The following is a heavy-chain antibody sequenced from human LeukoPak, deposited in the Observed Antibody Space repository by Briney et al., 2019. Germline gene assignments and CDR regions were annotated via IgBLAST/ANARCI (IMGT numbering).Heavy chain of an antibody. V-gene: IGHV1-2*02. CDR3: ARDPAVDIVVVPAAMGWFDP. D-gene: IGHD2-2*01. CDR1: GYTFTGHY. CDR2: VNPNSGGT. J-gene: IGHJ5*02. Sequence: ASVKVSYKRSGYTFTGHYMHWVRQAPGQGREWMGLVNPNSGGTNYPQESHRKVTITRDTSISTAYMELSRLRSDDTAVYYCARDPAVDIVVVPAAMGWFDPWGQGTLVTVSS.